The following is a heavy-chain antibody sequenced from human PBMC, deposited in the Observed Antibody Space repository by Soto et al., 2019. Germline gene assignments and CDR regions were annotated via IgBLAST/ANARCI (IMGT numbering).Heavy chain of an antibody. CDR1: GGTFSSYA. J-gene: IGHJ4*02. CDR2: IIPIFGTA. D-gene: IGHD2-15*01. V-gene: IGHV1-69*01. CDR3: AREGDRGSGCSYY. Sequence: QVQLVQSAAEVKKRGSSVKVSCKASGGTFSSYAISWVRQSSGQGLEWMGGIIPIFGTANYAQKFQGRVTITADESTSTAYMALSSLRSEDTAVYYWAREGDRGSGCSYYWGQGTLVTVCS.